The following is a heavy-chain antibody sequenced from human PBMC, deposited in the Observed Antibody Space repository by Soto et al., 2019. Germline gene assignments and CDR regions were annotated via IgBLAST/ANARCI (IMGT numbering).Heavy chain of an antibody. Sequence: SETLSLTCTVSGGSISSGDYYWSWIRQPPGKGLEWIGYIYYSGSTYYNPSLRSRVTISVDKSKSQFFLKLSSVTAADTAIYYCAGLGMVAAHREFDPWGQGTLVTVSS. CDR1: GGSISSGDYY. V-gene: IGHV4-30-4*01. J-gene: IGHJ5*02. D-gene: IGHD2-15*01. CDR3: AGLGMVAAHREFDP. CDR2: IYYSGST.